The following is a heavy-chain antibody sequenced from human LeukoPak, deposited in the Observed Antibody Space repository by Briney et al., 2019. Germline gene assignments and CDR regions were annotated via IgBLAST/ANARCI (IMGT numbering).Heavy chain of an antibody. CDR3: ARLGRPNYYYYGMDV. CDR1: GGSISSSSYY. J-gene: IGHJ6*02. V-gene: IGHV4-39*07. Sequence: SETLSLTCTVSGGSISSSSYYWGWIRQPPGKGLEWIGSIYYSGSTYYNPSLKSRVTISVDTSKNQFSLKLSSVTAADTAVYYCARLGRPNYYYYGMDVWGQGTTVTVSS. CDR2: IYYSGST.